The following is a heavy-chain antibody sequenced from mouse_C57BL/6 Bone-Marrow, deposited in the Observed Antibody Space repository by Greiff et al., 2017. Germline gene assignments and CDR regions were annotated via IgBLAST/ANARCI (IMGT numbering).Heavy chain of an antibody. D-gene: IGHD2-3*01. J-gene: IGHJ2*01. CDR3: SSFDGNYFHF. CDR1: GFNIKDDY. Sequence: VQLQQSGAELVRPGASVKLSCTASGFNIKDDYIHWVKQRPEQGLEWIGWIDPEIGDTEYASKFQGKATITSDTSSNTAYLQLSSLTSEYTAVYYCSSFDGNYFHFWGQGAPLTVAS. CDR2: IDPEIGDT. V-gene: IGHV14-4*01.